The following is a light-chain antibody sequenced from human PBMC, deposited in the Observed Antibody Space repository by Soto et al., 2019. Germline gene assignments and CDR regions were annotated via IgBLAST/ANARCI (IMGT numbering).Light chain of an antibody. J-gene: IGKJ5*01. CDR2: EVS. Sequence: DIVMTQSPDSLAVSLGERATINCKSSHIFLYSSNNKNYLAWYLQKPGQPPQLLIYEVSNRFSGVPDRFSGSGSGTDFTLKISRVEAEDVGVYYCMQSIQLPTFGQGTPLEI. V-gene: IGKV2D-29*01. CDR3: MQSIQLPT. CDR1: HIFLYSSNNKNY.